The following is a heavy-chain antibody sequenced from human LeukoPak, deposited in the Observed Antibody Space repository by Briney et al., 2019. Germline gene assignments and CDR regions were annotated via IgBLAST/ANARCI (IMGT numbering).Heavy chain of an antibody. CDR3: AKDGSDYGGNPGHWYFDL. CDR1: GFTFSSYA. D-gene: IGHD4-17*01. J-gene: IGHJ2*01. V-gene: IGHV3-23*01. Sequence: PTGGSLRLSCAASGFTFSSYAMSWVRQAPGKGLEWVSAISGSGGSTYYADSVKGRFTISRDNSKNTLYLQMNSLRAEDTAVYYCAKDGSDYGGNPGHWYFDLWGRGTLVTVSS. CDR2: ISGSGGST.